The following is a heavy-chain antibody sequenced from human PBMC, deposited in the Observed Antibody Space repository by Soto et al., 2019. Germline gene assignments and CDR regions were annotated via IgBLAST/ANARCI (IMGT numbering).Heavy chain of an antibody. CDR3: ARAGAALVRGSIGGVDY. V-gene: IGHV4-34*01. CDR1: GGAFNGYY. CDR2: INHSGTV. J-gene: IGHJ4*02. D-gene: IGHD3-10*01. Sequence: QVHLQQWGAGLLKPSETLSLTCAVNGGAFNGYYWPWIRQSPGKGLQWIGEINHSGTVDYNPSLMSRVTFSIDKSKKQLSLTLTSVTAADTAVYYCARAGAALVRGSIGGVDYWGQGTLVTVSS.